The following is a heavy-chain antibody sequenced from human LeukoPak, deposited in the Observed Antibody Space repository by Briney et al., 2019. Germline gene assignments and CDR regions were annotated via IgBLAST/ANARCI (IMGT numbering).Heavy chain of an antibody. V-gene: IGHV4-61*02. Sequence: PSETLSLTCTVSGGSISSGSYYWSWIRQPAGKGLEWIGRIYTSGSTNYNPSLKSRVTISVDTSKNQFSLKLSSVTAADTAVYYCARSGRLYSSSWARVDYWGQGTLVTVSS. D-gene: IGHD6-13*01. CDR3: ARSGRLYSSSWARVDY. J-gene: IGHJ4*02. CDR1: GGSISSGSYY. CDR2: IYTSGST.